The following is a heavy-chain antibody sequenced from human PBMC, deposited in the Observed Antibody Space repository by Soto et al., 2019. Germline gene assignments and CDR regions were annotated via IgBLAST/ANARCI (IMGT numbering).Heavy chain of an antibody. Sequence: QITLQESGPTLVQPTQTLTLTCTFSGFSLSTSGVGVGWIRQPPGKALEWLALIFGDDVKRYSPSLTSRRTITKHPPRVQVVLTITNMDPVDTATYYCARLRADSGNDLCYWGQGTLVTVCS. V-gene: IGHV2-5*02. J-gene: IGHJ4*02. D-gene: IGHD5-12*01. CDR3: ARLRADSGNDLCY. CDR2: IFGDDVK. CDR1: GFSLSTSGVG.